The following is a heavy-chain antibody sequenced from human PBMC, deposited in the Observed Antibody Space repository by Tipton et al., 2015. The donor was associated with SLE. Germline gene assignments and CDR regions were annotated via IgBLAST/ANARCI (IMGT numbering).Heavy chain of an antibody. Sequence: QSGPEVKKPGASVKVSCEASGYSLSSFGISWVRQAPGQGLEWMGWISAYNGNTNCAQKLQGRVTMTTDTSTSTAYMELSSLTSDDTAVYYCTTEVHLGWFGPWGQGTLVTVYS. CDR2: ISAYNGNT. J-gene: IGHJ5*02. CDR3: TTEVHLGWFGP. V-gene: IGHV1-18*01. CDR1: GYSLSSFG.